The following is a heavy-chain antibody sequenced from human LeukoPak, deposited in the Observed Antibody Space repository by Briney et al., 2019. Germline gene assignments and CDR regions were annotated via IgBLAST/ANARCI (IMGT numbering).Heavy chain of an antibody. Sequence: PGGSLRLSCAASGFTFSSYAMHWVRQAPGKGLEWVAVISYDGSNKYYADSVKGRFTISRDNSKNTLYLQMNSLRAEDTAVYYCARDRTRSGSASGYYFDYWGQGTLVTLSS. CDR1: GFTFSSYA. CDR3: ARDRTRSGSASGYYFDY. V-gene: IGHV3-30-3*01. J-gene: IGHJ4*02. CDR2: ISYDGSNK. D-gene: IGHD5-12*01.